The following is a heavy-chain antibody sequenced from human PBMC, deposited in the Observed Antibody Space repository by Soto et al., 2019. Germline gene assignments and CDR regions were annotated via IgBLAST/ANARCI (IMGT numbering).Heavy chain of an antibody. J-gene: IGHJ5*02. CDR3: ARQVVAYCSGGSCYSPNRXWFDP. V-gene: IGHV4-39*01. CDR2: IYYSGST. CDR1: GGFIRSGSYY. Sequence: SATLCLTCTFSGGFIRSGSYYWGWIRQPPGKGLEWIGSIYYSGSTYYNPSLKSRVTISVDTSKNQFSLKLSSVTAADTAVYYCARQVVAYCSGGSCYSPNRXWFDPWGQGTRVT. D-gene: IGHD2-15*01.